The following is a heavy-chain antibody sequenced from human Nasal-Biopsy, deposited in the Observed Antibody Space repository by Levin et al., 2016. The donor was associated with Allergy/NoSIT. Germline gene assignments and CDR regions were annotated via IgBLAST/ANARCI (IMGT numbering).Heavy chain of an antibody. CDR1: GYTFTDNY. CDR2: INPKTGGS. Sequence: ASVKVSCKPSGYTFTDNYIHWVRQAPGQGLQWMGRINPKTGGSYSAQNFQGRVTMARDTSLSTAYMELTGLTSDDTAVYYCARTPGKLQSVYYFDFWGQGTLVTVSS. D-gene: IGHD1-1*01. J-gene: IGHJ4*02. V-gene: IGHV1-2*06. CDR3: ARTPGKLQSVYYFDF.